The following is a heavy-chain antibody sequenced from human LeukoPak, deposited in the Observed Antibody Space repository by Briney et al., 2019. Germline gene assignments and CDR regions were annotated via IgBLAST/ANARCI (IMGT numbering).Heavy chain of an antibody. CDR2: IYPGDSDT. V-gene: IGHV5-51*01. Sequence: GESLKISCQGSGYSFTSHWIAWVRQMPGKGPEWMGIIYPGDSDTRYSPSFQGQVTISADKSINTAYLQWSSLKASDTAIYYCARRSDFDYWGHGTLVTVSS. CDR1: GYSFTSHW. CDR3: ARRSDFDY. J-gene: IGHJ4*01.